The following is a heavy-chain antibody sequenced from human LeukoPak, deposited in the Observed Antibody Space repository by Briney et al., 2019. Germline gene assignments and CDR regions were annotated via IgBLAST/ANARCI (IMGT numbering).Heavy chain of an antibody. CDR3: AREIMVRGLEY. V-gene: IGHV3-7*01. J-gene: IGHJ4*02. CDR2: IKQDGSEK. Sequence: GGSLRLSCAASGFTFSSYWMHWVRQAPGKGLEWVGNIKQDGSEKYYADSVKGRFTISRDNDKNSLFLQMDDLRAEDTAVYYCAREIMVRGLEYWGQGTLVTVSS. CDR1: GFTFSSYW. D-gene: IGHD3-10*01.